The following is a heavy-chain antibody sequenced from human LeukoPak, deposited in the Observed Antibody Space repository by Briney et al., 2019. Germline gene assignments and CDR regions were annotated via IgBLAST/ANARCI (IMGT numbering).Heavy chain of an antibody. J-gene: IGHJ4*02. Sequence: PGGSLRLSCAASGFTFSSYSMNWVRQAPGKGLEWVSSISSSSSYIYYADSVKGRFTISRDNAKNSLYLQMNSLRAEDTAVYYCARDHPWALVGGSYGRYFDYWGQGTLVTVSS. CDR1: GFTFSSYS. CDR3: ARDHPWALVGGSYGRYFDY. V-gene: IGHV3-21*01. D-gene: IGHD1-26*01. CDR2: ISSSSSYI.